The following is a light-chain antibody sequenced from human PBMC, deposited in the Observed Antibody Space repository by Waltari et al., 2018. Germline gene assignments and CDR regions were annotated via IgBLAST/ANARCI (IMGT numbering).Light chain of an antibody. CDR3: QHFNGFPWT. CDR2: KVS. Sequence: DIQMTQSPSTLSESVGARVTITCRAGQSVSPWLAWYQQKSGKAPRLLIYKVSDLQSGVPSRFSGSGSGSGTEFTLTIASLQPDDFAIYYCQHFNGFPWTFGQGTKVEIK. J-gene: IGKJ1*01. CDR1: QSVSPW. V-gene: IGKV1-5*03.